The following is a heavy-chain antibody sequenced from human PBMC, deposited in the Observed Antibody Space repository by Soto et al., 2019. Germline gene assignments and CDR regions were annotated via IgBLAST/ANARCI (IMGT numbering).Heavy chain of an antibody. D-gene: IGHD2-2*01. V-gene: IGHV2-5*02. J-gene: IGHJ4*02. Sequence: SGPTLVNPTQTLTLTCTFSGFSLSTSGVGVGWIRQPPGKALEWLALIYWDDDKRYSPSLKSRLTISRDTSKNQVILTMTNMDLVVTATYYCARRAAYSTAYFFDYWGQGSLVTVSS. CDR1: GFSLSTSGVG. CDR3: ARRAAYSTAYFFDY. CDR2: IYWDDDK.